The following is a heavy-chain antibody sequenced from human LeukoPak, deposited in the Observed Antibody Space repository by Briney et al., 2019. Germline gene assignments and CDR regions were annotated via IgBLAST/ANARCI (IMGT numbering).Heavy chain of an antibody. J-gene: IGHJ4*02. D-gene: IGHD2-2*01. V-gene: IGHV1-18*01. CDR2: ISAYNGNT. CDR3: ARTPARYCSSTSCLILDY. CDR1: GYTFTSYG. Sequence: ASVKVSCKASGYTFTSYGISWVRQAPGQGLEWMGWISAYNGNTNYAQKLQGRVTMTTDTSTSTAYMELRSLRSDDTAVYYCARTPARYCSSTSCLILDYWGQGTLVTVSS.